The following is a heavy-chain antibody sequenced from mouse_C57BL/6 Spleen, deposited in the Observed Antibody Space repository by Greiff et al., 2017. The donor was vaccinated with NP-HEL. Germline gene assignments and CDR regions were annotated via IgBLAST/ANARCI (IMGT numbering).Heavy chain of an antibody. V-gene: IGHV5-15*01. J-gene: IGHJ1*03. Sequence: DVKLVESGGGLVQPGGSLKLSCAASGFTFSDYGMAWVRQAPRKGPEWVAFISNLAYSIYYADTVTGRFTISRENAKNTLSLEMSSLRSEDTAMYYCAIQGGYGSIYGYFDVWGTGTTVTVSS. CDR2: ISNLAYSI. CDR1: GFTFSDYG. D-gene: IGHD1-1*01. CDR3: AIQGGYGSIYGYFDV.